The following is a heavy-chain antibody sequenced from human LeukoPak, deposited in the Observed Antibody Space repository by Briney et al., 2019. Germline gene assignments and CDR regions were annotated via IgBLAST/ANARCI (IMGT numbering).Heavy chain of an antibody. CDR1: GFTFTDYF. CDR3: ARVSRPAIGPITMIVVAPGCFDL. V-gene: IGHV3-11*06. Sequence: PGGSLRLSCAASGFTFTDYFMNWIRQAPGKGLEWVSSISSSSSYIYYADSVKGRFTISRDNAKNSLYLQMNSLRAEDTAVYYCARVSRPAIGPITMIVVAPGCFDLWGRGTLVTVSS. J-gene: IGHJ2*01. D-gene: IGHD3-22*01. CDR2: ISSSSSYI.